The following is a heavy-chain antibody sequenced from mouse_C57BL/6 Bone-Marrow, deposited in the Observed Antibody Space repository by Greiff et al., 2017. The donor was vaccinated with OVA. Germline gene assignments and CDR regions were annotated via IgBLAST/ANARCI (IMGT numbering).Heavy chain of an antibody. V-gene: IGHV1-82*01. CDR1: GYAFSSSW. CDR2: IYPGDGDT. CDR3: ARRELWPLYYAMDY. Sequence: VKLQESGPELVKPGASVKISCKASGYAFSSSWMNWVKQRPGKGLEWIGRIYPGDGDTNYNGKFKGKATLTADKSSSTAYMQLSSLTSEDSAVYFCARRELWPLYYAMDYWGQGTSVTVSS. J-gene: IGHJ4*01. D-gene: IGHD3-3*01.